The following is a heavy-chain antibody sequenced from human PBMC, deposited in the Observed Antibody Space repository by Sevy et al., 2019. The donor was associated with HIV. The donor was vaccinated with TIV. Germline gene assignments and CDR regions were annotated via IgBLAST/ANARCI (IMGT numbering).Heavy chain of an antibody. J-gene: IGHJ4*02. CDR1: GFSFTDFW. CDR3: ARRYFDL. Sequence: GGSLRLSCKASGFSFTDFWMQWVRQVPGKGPDWVANINQDGSEMYYVDSVKGRFTISRDNAESALYLQMHGLRAEDAATYFCARRYFDLWGQGTVVTVSS. CDR2: INQDGSEM. V-gene: IGHV3-7*01.